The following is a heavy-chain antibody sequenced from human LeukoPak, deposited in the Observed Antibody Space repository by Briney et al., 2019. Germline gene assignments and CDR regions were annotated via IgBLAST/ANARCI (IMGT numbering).Heavy chain of an antibody. J-gene: IGHJ4*02. D-gene: IGHD6-19*01. CDR1: GFTFSNYN. CDR3: AKDVVGQQWPENY. Sequence: GGSLRLSCAASGFTFSNYNMNWVRQAPGKGLEWVSYISSSSTIIYYADSVKGRFTISRDNAKNTLYLQMNSLRPEDTAVYYCAKDVVGQQWPENYWGQGTLVTVSS. CDR2: ISSSSTII. V-gene: IGHV3-48*01.